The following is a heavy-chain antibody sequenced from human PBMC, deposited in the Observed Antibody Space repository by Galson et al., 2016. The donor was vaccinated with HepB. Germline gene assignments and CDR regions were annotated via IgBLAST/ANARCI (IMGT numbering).Heavy chain of an antibody. CDR3: ARDHEYSYGYLAY. D-gene: IGHD5-18*01. CDR1: GFTFGFYG. CDR2: IWFDGRNI. J-gene: IGHJ4*02. V-gene: IGHV3-33*01. Sequence: SLRLSCAASGFTFGFYGMHWVRQAPGKGLEWLSVIWFDGRNIGYADSVKGRFTISRDNSKNTLNLQMNSLRAEDTAVYYCARDHEYSYGYLAYWGQGTLVTVSS.